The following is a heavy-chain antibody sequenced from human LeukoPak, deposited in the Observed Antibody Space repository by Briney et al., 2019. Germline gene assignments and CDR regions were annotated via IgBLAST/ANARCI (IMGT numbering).Heavy chain of an antibody. CDR3: ARAPLLWFGELLSFDY. J-gene: IGHJ4*02. V-gene: IGHV3-21*01. CDR2: ISSSSSYI. Sequence: GGSLRLSCAASGFTFSSYGMNWVRQAPGKGLEWVSSISSSSSYIYYADSVKGRFTISRDNAKNSLYLQMNSLRAEDTAVYYCARAPLLWFGELLSFDYWGQGTLVTVSS. CDR1: GFTFSSYG. D-gene: IGHD3-10*01.